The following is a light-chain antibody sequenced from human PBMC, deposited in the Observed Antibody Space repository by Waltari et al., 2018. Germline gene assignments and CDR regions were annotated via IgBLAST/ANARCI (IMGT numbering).Light chain of an antibody. J-gene: IGLJ3*02. V-gene: IGLV2-8*01. CDR3: CSYVGSNNDV. CDR2: EVT. CDR1: SSDIGGYNY. Sequence: QSALTQPPSASGSPGQSVTISCTGTSSDIGGYNYVSWYQQHPGKVPKLMFYEVTKRPSGVPDRFSGSKSGNTASLTVSGLQAEDEADYYCCSYVGSNNDVFGGGTKLTVL.